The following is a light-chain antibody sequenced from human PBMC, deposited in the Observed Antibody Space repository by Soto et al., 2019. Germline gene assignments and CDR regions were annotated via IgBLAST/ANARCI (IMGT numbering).Light chain of an antibody. J-gene: IGLJ2*01. CDR2: RNN. CDR1: SSNIGSNY. CDR3: TAWDDTLRGPL. Sequence: QSVLTQPPSASGTPGQRVTLSCSGSSSNIGSNYVYWYQQLPGTAPKLLIYRNNQRPSGVPDRFSGSKSGSSASLAISGVRSEDEADYYCTAWDDTLRGPLFGGGTKLTVL. V-gene: IGLV1-47*01.